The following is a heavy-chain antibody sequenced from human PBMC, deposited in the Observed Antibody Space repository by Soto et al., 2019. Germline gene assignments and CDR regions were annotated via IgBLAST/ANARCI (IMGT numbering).Heavy chain of an antibody. V-gene: IGHV3-33*01. J-gene: IGHJ6*02. CDR2: MWYDGSNK. D-gene: IGHD1-1*01. CDR3: ARDRINWNDFHYYGMDV. Sequence: QVQLVESGGGVVQPGRSLRLSCAASGFTFSSYGMHWVRQAPGKGLEWVAVMWYDGSNKYYADSVKGRFTISRDNSKNTLYLQMNSLRAEDTAVYYCARDRINWNDFHYYGMDVWGQGTTVTVSS. CDR1: GFTFSSYG.